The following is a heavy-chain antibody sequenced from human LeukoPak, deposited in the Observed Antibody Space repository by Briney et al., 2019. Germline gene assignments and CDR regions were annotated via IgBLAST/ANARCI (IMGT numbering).Heavy chain of an antibody. J-gene: IGHJ4*02. CDR2: IQFDGSNK. V-gene: IGHV3-30*02. Sequence: PGGSLRLSCAASGFTFSNFGTHWVRQAPGKGLEWVAFIQFDGSNKYYADSVKGRFTISRDNSKNTLYLQMNSLKPEDTAVYYCANEGTTTVFDYWGQGTLVTVSS. CDR3: ANEGTTTVFDY. D-gene: IGHD4-11*01. CDR1: GFTFSNFG.